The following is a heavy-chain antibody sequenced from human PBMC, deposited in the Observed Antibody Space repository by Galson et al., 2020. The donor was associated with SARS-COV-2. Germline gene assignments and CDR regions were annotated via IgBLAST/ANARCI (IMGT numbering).Heavy chain of an antibody. CDR2: ISSHGSST. J-gene: IGHJ5*02. CDR1: GFTFNDYA. V-gene: IGHV3-64D*08. CDR3: VKGGSGTFYNWLDP. Sequence: QAGGSLRLSCLASGFTFNDYAMFWVRQAPGKGLDYVSAISSHGSSTYYAESVKGRFTISRDNSKSTLYLQMSRLRPDDTAVYYCVKGGSGTFYNWLDPGGQGTLVTVSS. D-gene: IGHD3-10*01.